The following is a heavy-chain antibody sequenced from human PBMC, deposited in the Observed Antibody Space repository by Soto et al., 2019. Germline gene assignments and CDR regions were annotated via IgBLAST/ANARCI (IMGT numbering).Heavy chain of an antibody. Sequence: QLQLQESGPGLVKPSETLSLTCTVSGGSISSSSYYWGWIRQPPGKGLEWIGSIYYSGSTYYNPSLKSRLTISVDTSKNQFSLKLRSVTAADTAVYYCERPSDGVAKWDYYYYGMDVWGQGTTVTVSS. CDR1: GGSISSSSYY. V-gene: IGHV4-39*01. CDR2: IYYSGST. J-gene: IGHJ6*02. D-gene: IGHD3-3*01. CDR3: ERPSDGVAKWDYYYYGMDV.